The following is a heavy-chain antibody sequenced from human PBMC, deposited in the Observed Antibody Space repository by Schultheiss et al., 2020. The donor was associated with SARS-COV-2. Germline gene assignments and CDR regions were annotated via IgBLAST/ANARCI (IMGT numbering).Heavy chain of an antibody. CDR1: GGSISSDY. V-gene: IGHV4-59*05. D-gene: IGHD5-24*01. J-gene: IGHJ4*02. CDR3: ARGWGDGYNNGPRQRFDY. CDR2: MCYSGST. Sequence: SETLSLTCTVSGGSISSDYWNWIRQPPGKGLEWIGSMCYSGSTYYNPSLKSRVTISVDTSKNQFSLKLTSVTAADTAVYYCARGWGDGYNNGPRQRFDYWGQGRLVTVSS.